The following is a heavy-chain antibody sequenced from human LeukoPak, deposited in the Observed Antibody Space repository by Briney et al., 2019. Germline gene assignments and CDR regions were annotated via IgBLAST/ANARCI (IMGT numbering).Heavy chain of an antibody. J-gene: IGHJ4*02. D-gene: IGHD1-26*01. CDR3: AKATPQWELLCVFDY. CDR2: ISGSGGST. Sequence: GGSLRLSCAASGFTFSSYAMSWVRQAPGKGLEWVSAISGSGGSTYYADSVKGRFTISRDNSKNTLYLQINSLRAEDTAVYYCAKATPQWELLCVFDYWGQGTLVTVSS. V-gene: IGHV3-23*01. CDR1: GFTFSSYA.